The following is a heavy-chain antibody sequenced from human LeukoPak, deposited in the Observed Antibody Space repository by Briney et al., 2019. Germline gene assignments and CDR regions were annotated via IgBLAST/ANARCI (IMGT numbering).Heavy chain of an antibody. V-gene: IGHV1-2*02. CDR3: ARVPTIFRRESMDV. Sequence: GASVKVSCKASGYTFTSYGISWVRQAPGQGLEWMGWINPNSGGTNYAQKFQGRVTMTRDTSISTAYMELSRLRSDDTAVYYCARVPTIFRRESMDVWGKGTTVTISS. CDR1: GYTFTSYG. CDR2: INPNSGGT. J-gene: IGHJ6*03. D-gene: IGHD3-9*01.